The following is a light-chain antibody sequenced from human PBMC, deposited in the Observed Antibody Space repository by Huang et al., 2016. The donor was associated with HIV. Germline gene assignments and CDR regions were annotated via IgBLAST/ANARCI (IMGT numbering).Light chain of an antibody. CDR3: MQVKQLPYT. Sequence: DIVMTQTQLSLSVTPGQPDSISCKPSQGLRYRVKIDLYWYLQKPGQSPQLLIYELSNRFSGVPERFSGSASPTDFTLKISRVETEDVGVYYCMQVKQLPYTFGQGTRLEIK. V-gene: IGKV2-29*02. CDR1: QGLRYRVKID. CDR2: ELS. J-gene: IGKJ2*01.